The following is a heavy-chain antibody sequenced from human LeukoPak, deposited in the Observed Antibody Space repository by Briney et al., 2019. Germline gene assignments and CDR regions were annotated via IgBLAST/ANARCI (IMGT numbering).Heavy chain of an antibody. CDR3: ARDWGYYGSGSYPVD. J-gene: IGHJ4*02. CDR2: IKQDGSEK. V-gene: IGHV3-7*01. D-gene: IGHD3-10*01. Sequence: GGSLRLSCAASGFTFSSYWMSWVRQAPGKGLEWVANIKQDGSEKYYVDSVKGRFTISRDNAKNSLYLQMNSLRAEDTAMYYCARDWGYYGSGSYPVDWGQGTLVTVSS. CDR1: GFTFSSYW.